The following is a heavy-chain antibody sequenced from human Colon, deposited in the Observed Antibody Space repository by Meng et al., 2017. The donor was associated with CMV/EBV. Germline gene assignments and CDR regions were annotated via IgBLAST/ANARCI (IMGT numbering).Heavy chain of an antibody. Sequence: ETLSLTCSASGFPIVSHYMAWVRQAPGKGLEWVSLIYAVGTPYYADSVKGRFTISRDNDRNIIDLQMSSLTADDTAIYYCVTGTTGYFDLWGQGTLVTVSS. CDR1: GFPIVSHY. V-gene: IGHV3-53*01. CDR2: IYAVGTP. J-gene: IGHJ4*02. D-gene: IGHD1-7*01. CDR3: VTGTTGYFDL.